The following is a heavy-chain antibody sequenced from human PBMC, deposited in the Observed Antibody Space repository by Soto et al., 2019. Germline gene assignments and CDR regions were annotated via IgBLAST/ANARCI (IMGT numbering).Heavy chain of an antibody. D-gene: IGHD3-10*01. CDR2: ISYDGSNK. CDR3: ASTSGSYTSYFDY. Sequence: QVQLVESGGGVVQPGTSLRLSCAASGFSFSSYGMHWVRQAPGKGLEWVAVISYDGSNKYYADSVKGRFTISRDNSKNTLFQQMNSLGAEDTAVYYCASTSGSYTSYFDYWGQGTLVTVSS. V-gene: IGHV3-30*03. J-gene: IGHJ4*02. CDR1: GFSFSSYG.